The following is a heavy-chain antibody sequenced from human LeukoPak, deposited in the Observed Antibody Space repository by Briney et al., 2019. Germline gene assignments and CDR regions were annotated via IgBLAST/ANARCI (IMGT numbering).Heavy chain of an antibody. CDR1: GYTFTSYY. CDR2: INPSGGST. CDR3: ARDENSYGYYGY. D-gene: IGHD5-18*01. J-gene: IGHJ4*02. V-gene: IGHV1-46*01. Sequence: ASVKVSCKASGYTFTSYYMHWVRQAPGQGLEWMGIINPSGGSTSYAQKFQGRVTMTRDMSTSTVYMELSSLRSEDTAVYYCARDENSYGYYGYWGQGTLVTVSS.